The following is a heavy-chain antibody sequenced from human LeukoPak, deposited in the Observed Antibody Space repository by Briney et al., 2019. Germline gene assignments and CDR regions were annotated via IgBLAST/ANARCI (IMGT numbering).Heavy chain of an antibody. D-gene: IGHD2-8*01. V-gene: IGHV1-18*01. J-gene: IGHJ5*02. CDR2: ISPHDGST. CDR1: GYTFTNWG. CDR3: ATLRGYYTTNNWFDP. Sequence: ASVKVSCKASGYTFTNWGLTWVRQAPGQGLEWMGWISPHDGSTKNVENFGGRLTMTADVSTNTAYLELRNLRSDDTATYYCATLRGYYTTNNWFDPWGQGTLVTVSS.